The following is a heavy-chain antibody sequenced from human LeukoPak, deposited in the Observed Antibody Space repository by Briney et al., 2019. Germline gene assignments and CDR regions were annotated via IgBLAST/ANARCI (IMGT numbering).Heavy chain of an antibody. D-gene: IGHD1-1*01. J-gene: IGHJ3*02. CDR3: ANRRGTQVLGNNIDI. Sequence: GGSLRLSCAASGFTFSSYGMHWVRQAPGKGLEWVAFLQNDGGDIHYADSVEGRFTISRDNSKNTLYLQMNSLRAEDTAVYYCANRRGTQVLGNNIDIWGQGTLVTVSS. CDR2: LQNDGGDI. V-gene: IGHV3-30*02. CDR1: GFTFSSYG.